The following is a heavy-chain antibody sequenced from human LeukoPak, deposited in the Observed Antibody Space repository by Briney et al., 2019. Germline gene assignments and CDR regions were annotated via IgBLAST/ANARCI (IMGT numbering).Heavy chain of an antibody. J-gene: IGHJ4*02. Sequence: RPGGSLRLSCAASGFTFSSYSMNWVRQAPGKGLEWVSYISSSSSTIYYADSVKGRFTISRDNAKNSLYLQLNSLRVEDTAVYYCARASAGRSWDFDYWGQGTLVTVSS. CDR1: GFTFSSYS. D-gene: IGHD3-16*01. CDR2: ISSSSSTI. CDR3: ARASAGRSWDFDY. V-gene: IGHV3-48*04.